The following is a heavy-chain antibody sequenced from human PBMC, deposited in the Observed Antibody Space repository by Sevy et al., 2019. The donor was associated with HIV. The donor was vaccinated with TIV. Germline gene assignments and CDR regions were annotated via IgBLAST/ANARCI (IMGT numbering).Heavy chain of an antibody. CDR2: LKSDVYGGTV. D-gene: IGHD6-13*01. CDR3: TRLKAAQSIFDY. CDR1: GFTFGDYC. J-gene: IGHJ4*02. V-gene: IGHV3-49*04. Sequence: GGSLRLSCTASGFTFGDYCMSWVRQAPGKGLEWVAFLKSDVYGGTVDHAASVRGRFVISRDDYKTIAYLQMNDLKTEDTGVYYCTRLKAAQSIFDYWGQGALVTVSS.